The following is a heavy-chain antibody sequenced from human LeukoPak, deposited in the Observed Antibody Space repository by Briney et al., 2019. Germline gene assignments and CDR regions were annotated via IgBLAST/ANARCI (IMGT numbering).Heavy chain of an antibody. D-gene: IGHD2-2*01. CDR3: ARDRTSHFDY. CDR2: IYYSGST. CDR1: GGSISSHY. Sequence: SSETLSLTCTVSGGSISSHYWSWIRQPPGKGLERIGYIYYSGSTNYNPSLKSRVTISVDTSKNQFSLKLSSVTAADTAVYYCARDRTSHFDYWGQGTLVTVSS. V-gene: IGHV4-59*11. J-gene: IGHJ4*02.